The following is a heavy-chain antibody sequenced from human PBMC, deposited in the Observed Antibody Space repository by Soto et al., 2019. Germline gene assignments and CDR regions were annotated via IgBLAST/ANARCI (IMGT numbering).Heavy chain of an antibody. CDR1: VFTFSSYG. CDR2: IWYDGSNK. J-gene: IGHJ6*02. Sequence: LRLSFAVSVFTFSSYGMHWVRQAPGKGLEWVAVIWYDGSNKYYADSVKGRFTISRDNSKNTLYLQMNSLRAEDTAVYYCARDGPYRYCSSTSCYYYYYGMDVWGQGTTVTVSS. D-gene: IGHD2-2*01. CDR3: ARDGPYRYCSSTSCYYYYYGMDV. V-gene: IGHV3-33*01.